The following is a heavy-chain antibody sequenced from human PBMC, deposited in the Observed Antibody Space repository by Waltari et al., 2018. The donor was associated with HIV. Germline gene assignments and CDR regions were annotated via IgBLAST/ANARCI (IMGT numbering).Heavy chain of an antibody. CDR2: FDPEDRET. CDR1: GYIHPELS. V-gene: IGHV1-24*01. D-gene: IGHD6-19*01. CDR3: ATTRQWLVHSGLDV. J-gene: IGHJ6*02. Sequence: QVQLVQSGAEVKKPGASVKVSCKVSGYIHPELSIHWVRQAPGEGLEWMGGFDPEDRETIYAQKFQGRVTMTEDTSTDTTYMELSSLRSEDTAVYYCATTRQWLVHSGLDVWGQGTTVTVSS.